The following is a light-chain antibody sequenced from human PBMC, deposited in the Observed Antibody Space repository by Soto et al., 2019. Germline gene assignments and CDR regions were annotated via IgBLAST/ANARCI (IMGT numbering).Light chain of an antibody. J-gene: IGKJ2*01. CDR2: DAS. CDR1: QNISVW. V-gene: IGKV1-5*01. Sequence: DIQMTQSPSTLSASVGDGVTITCRASQNISVWLAWYQQRPGKAPKFLMYDASSLETGVPSRFSGSGSGTEFTLTIRSLQPDDSATYYCLQDYTYPFIFGQGTKLDIK. CDR3: LQDYTYPFI.